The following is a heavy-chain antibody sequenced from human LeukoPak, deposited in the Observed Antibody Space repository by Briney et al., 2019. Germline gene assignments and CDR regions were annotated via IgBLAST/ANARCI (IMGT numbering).Heavy chain of an antibody. Sequence: GGSLRLSCAASGFTFSSYAMHWVRQAPGKGLEWVAVISYDGSNKYYADSVKGRFTISRDSSKNTLYLQMNSLRAEDTATYYCAKALNYWYFDLWGRGNLVTVSS. CDR2: ISYDGSNK. V-gene: IGHV3-30-3*01. J-gene: IGHJ2*01. CDR1: GFTFSSYA. CDR3: AKALNYWYFDL.